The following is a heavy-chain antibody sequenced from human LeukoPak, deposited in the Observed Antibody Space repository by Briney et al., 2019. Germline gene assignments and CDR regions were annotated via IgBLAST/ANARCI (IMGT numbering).Heavy chain of an antibody. J-gene: IGHJ5*02. Sequence: PSETLSLTCTFSGGSISSGGYYWSWIRQHPGKGLEWIGYIYYSGSTYYNPSLKSRVTISVDTPKNQFSMKLSSVTAADTPVYYCARDRRSSPNWFAPWGQGTLVTVSP. CDR3: ARDRRSSPNWFAP. D-gene: IGHD6-13*01. CDR1: GGSISSGGYY. CDR2: IYYSGST. V-gene: IGHV4-31*03.